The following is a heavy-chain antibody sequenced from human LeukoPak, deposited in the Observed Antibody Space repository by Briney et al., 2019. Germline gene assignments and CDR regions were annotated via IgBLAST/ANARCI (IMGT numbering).Heavy chain of an antibody. D-gene: IGHD3-9*01. CDR3: ARLLRYFDWVWPMIRWDKGFDY. CDR2: IYYSGST. Sequence: PSETLSLTCTVSGGSISSSFYYWGWIRQPPGKGLEWIGSIYYSGSTYYNPSLKSRVTISVDTSKNQFSLKLSSVTAADTAVYYCARLLRYFDWVWPMIRWDKGFDYWGQGTLVTVSS. J-gene: IGHJ4*02. V-gene: IGHV4-39*01. CDR1: GGSISSSFYY.